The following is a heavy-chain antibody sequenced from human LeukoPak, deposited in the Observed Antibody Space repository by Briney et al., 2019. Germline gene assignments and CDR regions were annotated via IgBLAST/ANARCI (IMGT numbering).Heavy chain of an antibody. D-gene: IGHD7-27*01. CDR3: ARDLALGTVTDWFDP. CDR1: GGSLSSYY. CDR2: IYTSGST. Sequence: SETLCLTCTVSGGSLSSYYWSWIRQPAGKGLEWIWRIYTSGSTNYNPSLKSRVTMSVDTSKNQSSLKLSSVTAADTAVYYCARDLALGTVTDWFDPWGQGTLVTVSS. V-gene: IGHV4-4*07. J-gene: IGHJ5*02.